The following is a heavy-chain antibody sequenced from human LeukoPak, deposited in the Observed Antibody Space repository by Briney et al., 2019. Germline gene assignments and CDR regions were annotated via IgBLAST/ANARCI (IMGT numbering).Heavy chain of an antibody. CDR2: VIPIFGTA. CDR3: ASQKWELPPYYYYYYGMDV. J-gene: IGHJ6*02. V-gene: IGHV1-69*13. D-gene: IGHD1-26*01. CDR1: GGTFSSYA. Sequence: SVKVSCKASGGTFSSYAISWVRQAPGQGLEWMGGVIPIFGTANYAQKFQGGVTITADESTSTAYMELSSLRSEDTAVYYCASQKWELPPYYYYYYGMDVWGQGTTVTVSS.